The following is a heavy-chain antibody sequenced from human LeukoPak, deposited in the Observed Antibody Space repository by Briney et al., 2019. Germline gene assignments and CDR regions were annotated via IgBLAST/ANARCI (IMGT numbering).Heavy chain of an antibody. CDR3: ARSGELEMGYFDY. Sequence: PSETLSLTCTVSGGSISSGGYYWSWIRQHPGKGLEWIGYIYYSGSTYYNPSLKSRVTISVDTSKNQFSLKLSSMTAADTAVYYCARSGELEMGYFDYWGQGTPVTVSS. V-gene: IGHV4-31*03. CDR1: GGSISSGGYY. CDR2: IYYSGST. D-gene: IGHD3-10*01. J-gene: IGHJ4*02.